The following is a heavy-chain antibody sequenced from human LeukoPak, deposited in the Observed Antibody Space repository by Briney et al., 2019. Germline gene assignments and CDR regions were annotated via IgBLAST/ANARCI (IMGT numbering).Heavy chain of an antibody. V-gene: IGHV3-23*01. CDR1: GFTFSSYA. Sequence: PGGTLRLSCAASGFTFSSYAMSWVRQAPGKGLEWFSAISGSGVNTDYADSVKGRFTISRDNSKNTLYLQMNSLRAEDTAVYYCAKGPSPVLGGGSYFAYWGQGTLVTVSS. J-gene: IGHJ4*02. CDR3: AKGPSPVLGGGSYFAY. CDR2: ISGSGVNT. D-gene: IGHD3-16*01.